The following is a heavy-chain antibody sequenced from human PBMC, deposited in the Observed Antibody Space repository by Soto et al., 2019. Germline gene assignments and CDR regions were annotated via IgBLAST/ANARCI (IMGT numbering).Heavy chain of an antibody. J-gene: IGHJ4*02. CDR3: ASGYYYGSGSYYRPHYFDY. V-gene: IGHV1-69*13. CDR1: GGTFSSYA. CDR2: IIPTFGTA. Sequence: ASVKVSCKASGGTFSSYAISWVRQAPGQGLEWMGGIIPTFGTANYAQKFQGRVTITADESTSTAYMELSSLRSEDTAVHYCASGYYYGSGSYYRPHYFDYWGQGTLVTVSS. D-gene: IGHD3-10*01.